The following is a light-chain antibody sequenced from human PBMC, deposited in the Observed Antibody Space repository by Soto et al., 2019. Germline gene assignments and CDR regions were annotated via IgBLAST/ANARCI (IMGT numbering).Light chain of an antibody. Sequence: QSALTQPASVSGSPGQSITISCTGTSSDVGSYNLVSWYQQHPGKAPKLMIYEGSKRPSGVSNRFSSSKSGNTASLTISGLQAEDEADYYCCSYAGSSTFGVVFGGGTKVTVL. J-gene: IGLJ2*01. V-gene: IGLV2-23*03. CDR3: CSYAGSSTFGVV. CDR2: EGS. CDR1: SSDVGSYNL.